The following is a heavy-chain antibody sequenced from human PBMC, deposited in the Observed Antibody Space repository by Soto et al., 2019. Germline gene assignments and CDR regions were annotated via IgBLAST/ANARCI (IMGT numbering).Heavy chain of an antibody. Sequence: SVKVSCKASGFTFTSSAVQWVRQARGQRLEWIGWIVVGSGNTNYAQKFQERVTITRDMSTSTAYMELSSLRSEDTAVYYCASYYDSSGYRNAYFDYWGQGTLVTVSS. CDR2: IVVGSGNT. D-gene: IGHD3-22*01. J-gene: IGHJ4*02. CDR1: GFTFTSSA. CDR3: ASYYDSSGYRNAYFDY. V-gene: IGHV1-58*01.